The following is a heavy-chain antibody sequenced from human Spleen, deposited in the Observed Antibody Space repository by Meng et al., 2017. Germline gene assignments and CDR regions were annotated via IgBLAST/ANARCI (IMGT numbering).Heavy chain of an antibody. CDR3: ARDPGGGGADY. CDR2: ITNDGSGT. Sequence: EVQLVESGGDLVQPGESLRLSCAASRFTVSRFWMHWVRQALGQGLVWVSHITNDGSGTSYADSVKGRFTISRDNAKNTLYLQMNSLRVEDTAVYYCARDPGGGGADYWGQGTLVTVSS. V-gene: IGHV3-74*01. CDR1: RFTVSRFW. J-gene: IGHJ4*02. D-gene: IGHD3-16*01.